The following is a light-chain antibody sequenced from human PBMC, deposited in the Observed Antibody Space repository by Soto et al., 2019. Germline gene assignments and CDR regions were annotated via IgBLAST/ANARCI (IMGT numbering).Light chain of an antibody. Sequence: EIVMTQSPATLSVSPGERATLSCRASQSVSSNLAWYEQKPGQAPRLLIYGASTRATGIPARFSVSGSGTEFTLTISSLQSQDFPVYYCQQYNKWHTFCQGTKVDIQ. CDR1: QSVSSN. CDR2: GAS. V-gene: IGKV3-15*01. J-gene: IGKJ1*01. CDR3: QQYNKWHT.